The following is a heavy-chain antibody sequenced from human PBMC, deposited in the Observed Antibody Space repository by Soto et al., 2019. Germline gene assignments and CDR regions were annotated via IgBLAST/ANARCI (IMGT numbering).Heavy chain of an antibody. D-gene: IGHD2-21*02. CDR1: GGTFSSHA. Sequence: QVPLVQSGAEVKKPGSSVKVSCKTSGGTFSSHALTWLRQAPGQGLEWMGGIIPMFGTTYTSQKFQGRVAISADETTGTLDLSSLRLEDPAVYFCASCDVCYPGGDDAFDLWGQGTTVIVSS. V-gene: IGHV1-69*01. J-gene: IGHJ3*01. CDR2: IIPMFGTT. CDR3: ASCDVCYPGGDDAFDL.